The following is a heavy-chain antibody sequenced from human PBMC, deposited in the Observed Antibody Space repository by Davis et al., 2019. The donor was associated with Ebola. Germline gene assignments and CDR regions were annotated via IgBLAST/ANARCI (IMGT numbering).Heavy chain of an antibody. CDR1: GGSISSYY. Sequence: MPSETLSLTCTASGGSISSYYWTWIRQPPGKGLEWIGYIYYSGSTNYNPSLKSRVTISVDTSKNQFSLKLSSVTAADTAVYYCARQVVAGHNWFDPWGQGTLVTVSS. D-gene: IGHD6-19*01. CDR2: IYYSGST. J-gene: IGHJ5*02. CDR3: ARQVVAGHNWFDP. V-gene: IGHV4-59*08.